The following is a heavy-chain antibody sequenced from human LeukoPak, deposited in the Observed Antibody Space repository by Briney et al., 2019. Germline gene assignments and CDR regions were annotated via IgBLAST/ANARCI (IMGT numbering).Heavy chain of an antibody. V-gene: IGHV3-30*18. CDR2: ISYDGSNK. J-gene: IGHJ4*02. CDR1: GFTFSSYG. Sequence: GGSLRLSCAASGFTFSSYGMHWVRQAPGKGLEWVAVISYDGSNKYYADSVKGRFTISRDNSKNTLYLQMNSPRAEDTAVYYCAKDKGYSGCAWTPVFDYWGQGTLVTVSS. D-gene: IGHD5-12*01. CDR3: AKDKGYSGCAWTPVFDY.